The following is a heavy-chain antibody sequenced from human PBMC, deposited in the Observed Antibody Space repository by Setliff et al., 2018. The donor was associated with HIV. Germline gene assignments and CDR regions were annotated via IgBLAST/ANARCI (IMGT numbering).Heavy chain of an antibody. V-gene: IGHV4-34*01. CDR1: RGPFSGYF. Sequence: SETLSLTCGVFRGPFSGYFWSWIRQSPGRGLEWIGEINFSGTTNYNPSLKSRVTISIDTSKEWFSLNLTSATATDTAVYYCARHGLRFLACFDYWGQGALVTVSS. CDR3: ARHGLRFLACFDY. D-gene: IGHD3-3*01. J-gene: IGHJ4*02. CDR2: INFSGTT.